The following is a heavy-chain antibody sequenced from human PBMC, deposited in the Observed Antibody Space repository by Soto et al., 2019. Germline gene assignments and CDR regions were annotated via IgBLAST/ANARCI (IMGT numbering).Heavy chain of an antibody. V-gene: IGHV1-18*04. CDR1: GYTFTSCG. Sequence: ASVKVSCKASGYTFTSCGMSWVRQAPGQGLEWMGWISAYNGNTNYAQKLQGRVTMTTDTSTSTAYMELRSLRSDDTAVYYCARDIDSSGYYSYDYWGQGTLVTVSS. D-gene: IGHD3-22*01. J-gene: IGHJ4*02. CDR2: ISAYNGNT. CDR3: ARDIDSSGYYSYDY.